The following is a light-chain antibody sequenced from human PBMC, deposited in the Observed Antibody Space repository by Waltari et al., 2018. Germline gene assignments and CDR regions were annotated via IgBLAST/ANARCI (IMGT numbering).Light chain of an antibody. CDR2: HDT. V-gene: IGLV1-40*01. CDR1: SYTIGSFNV. J-gene: IGLJ2*01. CDR3: QSYDNNGRGAVL. Sequence: QSLLTQPPSVSGAPGQRVTTSCSGGSYTIGSFNVTWYRTLQGTVPTPRHHPGTVPKLLIYHDTNRASGVPDRFSGSKSGTSASLAITGLQPEDEADYYCQSYDNNGRGAVLIGGGTKLTVL.